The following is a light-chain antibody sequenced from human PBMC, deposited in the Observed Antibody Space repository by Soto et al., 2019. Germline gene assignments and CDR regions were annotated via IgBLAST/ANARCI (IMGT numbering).Light chain of an antibody. CDR3: HQRQSWPRT. V-gene: IGKV1-9*01. CDR2: AAF. J-gene: IGKJ1*01. Sequence: DIQLTQSPSFLSASVGDRFTITFRASQGLSSYLAWYQQKPGKAPNLLIYAAFTLQSGVPSRFSGSGSGTDFTLTISDVQPEDFALYYCHQRQSWPRTFGQGTKVDIK. CDR1: QGLSSY.